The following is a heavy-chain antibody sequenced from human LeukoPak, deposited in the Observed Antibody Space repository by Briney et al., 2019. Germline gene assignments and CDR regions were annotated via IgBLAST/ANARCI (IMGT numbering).Heavy chain of an antibody. V-gene: IGHV5-51*01. CDR3: TRNRVGVLEWLSRWDAFDI. J-gene: IGHJ3*02. CDR1: GYTFSTSW. D-gene: IGHD3-3*01. CDR2: IYPGDSDT. Sequence: GESLKISCKASGYTFSTSWIGWVRQMPGKGLEWMGIIYPGDSDTRYSPSFQGQVTISVDRSITPAYLQWSSLKASDTAMYYCTRNRVGVLEWLSRWDAFDIWGQGTMVTVST.